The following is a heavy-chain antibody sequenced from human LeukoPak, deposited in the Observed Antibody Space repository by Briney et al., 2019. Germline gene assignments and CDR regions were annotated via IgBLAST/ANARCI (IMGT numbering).Heavy chain of an antibody. CDR2: ISGSGGST. D-gene: IGHD4/OR15-4a*01. J-gene: IGHJ4*02. Sequence: PGGSLRLSCAASGFTFSSYAMSWARQAPGKGLEWVSGISGSGGSTYYADSVKGRFTISRDNSKNTLYLQMNSLRAEDTAVYYCARRAGAYSHPYDYWGQGTLVTVSS. CDR3: ARRAGAYSHPYDY. V-gene: IGHV3-23*01. CDR1: GFTFSSYA.